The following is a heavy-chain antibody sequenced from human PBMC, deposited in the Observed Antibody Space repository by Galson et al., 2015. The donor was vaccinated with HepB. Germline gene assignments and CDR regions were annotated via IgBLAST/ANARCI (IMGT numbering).Heavy chain of an antibody. V-gene: IGHV2-70*01. D-gene: IGHD3-22*01. J-gene: IGHJ3*02. CDR3: ARISDSSGYSNPRNDAFDI. Sequence: ALVKPTQTLTLTCTFSGFSLSTSGMCVSWIRQPPGKALEWLALIDWDDDKYYSTSLKTRLTISKDTSKNQVVLTMTNMDPVDTATYYCARISDSSGYSNPRNDAFDIWGQGTMVTVSS. CDR2: IDWDDDK. CDR1: GFSLSTSGMC.